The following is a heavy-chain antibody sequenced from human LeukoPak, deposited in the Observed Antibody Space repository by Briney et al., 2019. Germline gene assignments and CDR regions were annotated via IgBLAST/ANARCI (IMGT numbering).Heavy chain of an antibody. V-gene: IGHV4-59*01. CDR2: VHHSGTS. D-gene: IGHD5-12*01. CDR3: AGAEIDRLRSPGTLYYIDA. J-gene: IGHJ5*02. Sequence: PSGTLSLTCSVPGDSIRRYFWSWIRLSPGKGLEWIGYVHHSGTSRYKPSLESRVTISLDTSENQFSLTLKSVTAADTALYYCAGAEIDRLRSPGTLYYIDAWGPGTLVTVSS. CDR1: GDSIRRYF.